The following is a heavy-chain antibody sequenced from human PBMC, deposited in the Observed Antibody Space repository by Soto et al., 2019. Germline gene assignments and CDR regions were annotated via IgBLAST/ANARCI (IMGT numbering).Heavy chain of an antibody. J-gene: IGHJ4*02. Sequence: QVPLQASGPGLVRPSETLSLTCTVSGASLGGSITDHYWGWIRQSPGKGLEWIGSVLYSGHTNYNRSLNGRGTRSVDMSINQFAPRFNSVTAADTAVYYCARERYFDTRGLSSYYIDSWGEGALVTVA. CDR2: VLYSGHT. V-gene: IGHV4-59*11. CDR1: GASLGGSITDHY. D-gene: IGHD3-22*01. CDR3: ARERYFDTRGLSSYYIDS.